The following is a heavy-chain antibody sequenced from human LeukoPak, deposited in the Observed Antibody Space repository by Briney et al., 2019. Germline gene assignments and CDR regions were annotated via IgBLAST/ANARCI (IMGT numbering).Heavy chain of an antibody. CDR1: GYSISSGSYY. Sequence: SETLSLTCAVSGYSISSGSYYWSWIRQPAGKGLEWIGRIYTSGSTNYNPSLKSRVTISVDTSKNQFSLKLSSVTAADTAVYYCARAEGGYYDSSGDYWFDPWGQGTLVTVSS. CDR3: ARAEGGYYDSSGDYWFDP. J-gene: IGHJ5*02. D-gene: IGHD3-22*01. V-gene: IGHV4-61*02. CDR2: IYTSGST.